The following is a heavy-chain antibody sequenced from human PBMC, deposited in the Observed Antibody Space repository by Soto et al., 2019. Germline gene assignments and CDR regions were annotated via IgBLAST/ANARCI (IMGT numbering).Heavy chain of an antibody. V-gene: IGHV3-48*03. Sequence: GGSLRLSCAASKFTFSSFEVNWVRQAPGKGLEWVSYISSTGSLIYYADSVKGRFTISRDNAKNSLYLQMNSLRPEDTAIYYCTRGGGWNRGYYHYYGMDVWGQGTTVTVSS. D-gene: IGHD1-1*01. CDR2: ISSTGSLI. J-gene: IGHJ6*02. CDR1: KFTFSSFE. CDR3: TRGGGWNRGYYHYYGMDV.